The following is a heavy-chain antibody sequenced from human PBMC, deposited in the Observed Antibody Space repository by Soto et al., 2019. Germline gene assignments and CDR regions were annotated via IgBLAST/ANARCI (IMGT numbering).Heavy chain of an antibody. V-gene: IGHV4-31*03. CDR3: ARDLLPQLDYNWFDP. CDR1: GGSISSGGYY. Sequence: QVQLQESGPGLVKPSQTLSLTCTVSGGSISSGGYYWSWIRQHPGKGLEWIGYIYYSGSTYYNPSLKSRVTISVDTSKNQFSLKLSSLTAADTAVYYCARDLLPQLDYNWFDPWGQGTLVTVSS. D-gene: IGHD1-1*01. CDR2: IYYSGST. J-gene: IGHJ5*02.